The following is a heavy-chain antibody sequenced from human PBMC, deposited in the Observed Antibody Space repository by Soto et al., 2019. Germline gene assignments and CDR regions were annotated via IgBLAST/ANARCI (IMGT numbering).Heavy chain of an antibody. CDR1: GYSFTGYW. Sequence: PGESLKICCKGSGYSFTGYWIGWVRQMPGKGLGLMGIIYPGDSDTRYSPSFQGQVTISADKSISTAYLQWSSLKASDTAMYYCAGHPTLEGDTGYYGMDVWGQGATVTVSS. D-gene: IGHD2-8*02. CDR2: IYPGDSDT. J-gene: IGHJ6*02. CDR3: AGHPTLEGDTGYYGMDV. V-gene: IGHV5-51*01.